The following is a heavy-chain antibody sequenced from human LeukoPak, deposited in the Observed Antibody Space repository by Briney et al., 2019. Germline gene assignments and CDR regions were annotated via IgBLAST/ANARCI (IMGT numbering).Heavy chain of an antibody. J-gene: IGHJ4*02. CDR3: ARDWYYGSGSYFDY. CDR2: ISYDGSNK. V-gene: IGHV3-30-3*01. CDR1: GFTFSSYA. D-gene: IGHD3-10*01. Sequence: PGGSLRLSCAASGFTFSSYAMHWVRQAPGKGLEWEAVISYDGSNKYYADSVKGRLTIARDNSKNTLYLQMNSLRAEDTAVYYCARDWYYGSGSYFDYWGQGALVTVSS.